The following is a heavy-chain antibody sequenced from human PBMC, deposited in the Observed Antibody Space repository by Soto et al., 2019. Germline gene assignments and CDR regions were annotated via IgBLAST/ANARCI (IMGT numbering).Heavy chain of an antibody. CDR3: ARELGSSSANWSDP. Sequence: ASVKVSCKASGYTFTSYAMHWVRQAPGQRLEWMGWINADNGNTKYSQKFQGRVTITRDTSASTAYMELSSLRSEDTAVYYCARELGSSSANWSDPWGQGTLVTVSS. CDR2: INADNGNT. CDR1: GYTFTSYA. J-gene: IGHJ5*02. V-gene: IGHV1-3*01. D-gene: IGHD6-6*01.